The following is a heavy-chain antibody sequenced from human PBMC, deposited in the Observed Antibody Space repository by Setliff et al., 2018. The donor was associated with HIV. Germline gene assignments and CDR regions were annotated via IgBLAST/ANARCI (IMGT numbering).Heavy chain of an antibody. D-gene: IGHD3-16*02. J-gene: IGHJ5*02. Sequence: PGESLKISCKGFGYYFPNSWIVWVRQMPGKGLEWMGVIYPGDSDTMYSPVFEGQVTISVDTSINTAYLQWNSLKASDSGIYYCAKSSGSYPLGFDPWGRGTLVTVSS. V-gene: IGHV5-51*01. CDR3: AKSSGSYPLGFDP. CDR1: GYYFPNSW. CDR2: IYPGDSDT.